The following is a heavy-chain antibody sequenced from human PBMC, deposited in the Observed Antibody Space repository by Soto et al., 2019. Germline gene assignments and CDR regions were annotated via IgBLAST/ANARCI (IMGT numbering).Heavy chain of an antibody. CDR2: INPHSGDT. V-gene: IGHV1-2*02. CDR3: ATRDPGHY. CDR1: GYTFINHY. J-gene: IGHJ4*02. Sequence: QEQLVQSGSEVKKPGASVRVSCKASGYTFINHYIHWLRQAPGQGPEWMGWINPHSGDTRFAQDFQDRVTMTRDTSFNTAYMELSSLRSEDTAVYYCATRDPGHYWGQGTLVTVSS.